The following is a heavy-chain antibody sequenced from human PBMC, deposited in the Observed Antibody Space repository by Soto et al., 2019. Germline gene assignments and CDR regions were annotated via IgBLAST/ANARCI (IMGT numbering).Heavy chain of an antibody. CDR3: ARDREASHAMEV. V-gene: IGHV1-69*17. CDR2: IIPVYGVP. CDR1: GGTFNNYV. J-gene: IGHJ6*02. Sequence: QVQLVQSGAEVKKPGSSVKVSCKASGGTFNNYVFSWVRQAPGKGLEWMGGIIPVYGVPNHAEKFRGRVTISADPDTSTVFLDLDSLRSEDTAMYYCARDREASHAMEVWGPGTTVIVSS.